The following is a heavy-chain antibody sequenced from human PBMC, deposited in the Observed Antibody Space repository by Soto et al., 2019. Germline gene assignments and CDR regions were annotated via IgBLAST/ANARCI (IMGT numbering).Heavy chain of an antibody. D-gene: IGHD3-22*01. CDR1: GFTFSHYA. Sequence: QVQLVESGGGVVQPGRSLRVSCAASGFTFSHYAMHWVRQAPGKGLEWVAVVSYDGTKQFYADSVKGRFTISRDSSKSTLYLQMNTLRDEDTAVYYCARDRVYYYDSSGYYNFDFWGQGTLVTVSS. CDR3: ARDRVYYYDSSGYYNFDF. CDR2: VSYDGTKQ. J-gene: IGHJ4*02. V-gene: IGHV3-30-3*01.